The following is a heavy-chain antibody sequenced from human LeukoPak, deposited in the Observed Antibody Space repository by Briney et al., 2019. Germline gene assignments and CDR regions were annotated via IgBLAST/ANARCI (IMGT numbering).Heavy chain of an antibody. D-gene: IGHD2-2*03. CDR3: ARGPPGYRVGDY. Sequence: GGSLRLSCATSGFTFNNYWVHWVRQAPGKELVWVSDINTDGTTIHYADSVRGRFTISRDNAKSTVFLQMNSLRVEDTAFYYCARGPPGYRVGDYWGPGTLVTVSS. V-gene: IGHV3-74*01. J-gene: IGHJ4*02. CDR1: GFTFNNYW. CDR2: INTDGTTI.